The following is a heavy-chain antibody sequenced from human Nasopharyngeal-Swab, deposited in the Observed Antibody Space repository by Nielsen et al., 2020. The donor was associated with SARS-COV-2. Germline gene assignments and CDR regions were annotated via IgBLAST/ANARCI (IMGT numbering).Heavy chain of an antibody. CDR1: GFIFSDYS. D-gene: IGHD5-12*01. CDR3: ARDLAHSGYARRGMDV. Sequence: GESLKISCAASGFIFSDYSMNWVRQAPGKGLEWISYIRGSNDIYYADSVKGRFTISRDHAKNSLYLQMSSLRVEDTAVYYCARDLAHSGYARRGMDVWGQGTTVTVSS. J-gene: IGHJ6*02. CDR2: IRGSNDI. V-gene: IGHV3-69-1*01.